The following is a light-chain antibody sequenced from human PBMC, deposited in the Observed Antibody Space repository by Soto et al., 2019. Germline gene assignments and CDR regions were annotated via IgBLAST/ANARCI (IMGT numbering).Light chain of an antibody. Sequence: QSALTQPASVSGSPGQSITISCTGTSSDVGGYEYVSWYQQHPGKAPKFIIYDVSNRPSGVSNRFSGSKSGNTASLTISGLQAEDEADYYCSSYSSSSTVLFGGGTKVTVL. CDR1: SSDVGGYEY. J-gene: IGLJ2*01. CDR3: SSYSSSSTVL. CDR2: DVS. V-gene: IGLV2-14*01.